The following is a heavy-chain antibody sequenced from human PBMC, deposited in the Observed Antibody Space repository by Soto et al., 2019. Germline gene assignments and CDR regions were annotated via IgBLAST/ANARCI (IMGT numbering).Heavy chain of an antibody. CDR1: GFTFSSYG. V-gene: IGHV3-30*18. J-gene: IGHJ6*02. CDR3: AKDREMATNPYYYYGMDV. D-gene: IGHD5-12*01. Sequence: GGSLRLSCAASGFTFSSYGMHWVRQAPGKGLEWVAVISYDGSNKYYADSVKGRFTISRDNSKNTLYLQMNSLRAEDTAVYYCAKDREMATNPYYYYGMDVWGQGTTVTVSS. CDR2: ISYDGSNK.